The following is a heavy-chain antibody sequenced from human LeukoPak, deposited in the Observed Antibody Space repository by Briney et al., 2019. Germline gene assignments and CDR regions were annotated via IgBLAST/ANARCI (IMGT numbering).Heavy chain of an antibody. Sequence: GGSLRLSCAASGFTFSSYSMNWVRQAPGKGLEWVSSISSSSSYIYYADSVKGRFTISRDNAKCSLYLQMNSLRAEDTAVYYCAREVTWSRAFDYWGQGTLVTVS. V-gene: IGHV3-21*01. CDR3: AREVTWSRAFDY. CDR2: ISSSSSYI. D-gene: IGHD2-21*02. J-gene: IGHJ4*02. CDR1: GFTFSSYS.